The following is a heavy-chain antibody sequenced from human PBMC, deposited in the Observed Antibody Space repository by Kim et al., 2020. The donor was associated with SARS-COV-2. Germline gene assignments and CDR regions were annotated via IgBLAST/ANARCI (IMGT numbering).Heavy chain of an antibody. CDR2: ISYSGSA. CDR3: ARHTTDRLDS. D-gene: IGHD1-1*01. Sequence: SETLSLTCSVFSGPIKSTADYWAWIRQPPGKGLEWIGSISYSGSAYYNPSLKTRVTLSVDTSKFQIALKLASVSVADTAIYYCARHTTDRLDSWGQGSMVTVSS. V-gene: IGHV4-39*01. J-gene: IGHJ5*01. CDR1: SGPIKSTADY.